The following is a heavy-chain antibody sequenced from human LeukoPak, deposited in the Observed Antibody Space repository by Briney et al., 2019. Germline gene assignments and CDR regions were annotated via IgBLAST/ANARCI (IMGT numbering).Heavy chain of an antibody. V-gene: IGHV3-7*01. CDR2: IKQDGSEK. D-gene: IGHD3-22*01. J-gene: IGHJ4*02. Sequence: PGGSLRLSCAPSGFTFSSYWMSWVRQAPGKGLEWVANIKQDGSEKYYVDSVKGRFTISRDNAKNSLYLQMNSLRAEDTAVYYCARALLQTYYYDSSGYYCWGQGTLSPSPQ. CDR3: ARALLQTYYYDSSGYYC. CDR1: GFTFSSYW.